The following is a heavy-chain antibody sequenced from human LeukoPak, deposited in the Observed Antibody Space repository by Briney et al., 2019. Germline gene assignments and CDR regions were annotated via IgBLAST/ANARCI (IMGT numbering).Heavy chain of an antibody. CDR2: INPSSGGT. Sequence: GASVEVSCKASGYTFTGYYMHWVRQAPGQGLEWMGWINPSSGGTNYAQKFQGRVTMTRDTSISTAYMELSRLRSDDTAVYYCARIYCTNGVCYSPADYWGQGTLVTVSS. CDR3: ARIYCTNGVCYSPADY. J-gene: IGHJ4*02. D-gene: IGHD2-8*01. V-gene: IGHV1-2*02. CDR1: GYTFTGYY.